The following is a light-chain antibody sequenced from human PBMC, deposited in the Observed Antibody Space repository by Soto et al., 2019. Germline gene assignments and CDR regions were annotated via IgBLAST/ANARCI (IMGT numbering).Light chain of an antibody. CDR2: EVS. CDR3: SSYTSSSTRV. CDR1: SSDVGSYNY. J-gene: IGLJ1*01. V-gene: IGLV2-14*01. Sequence: QSVLTQPASVSESPGQSITISCTGTSSDVGSYNYVSWYQQHPGKAPKLLIYEVSNRPSGVSNRFSGSKSGNTASLIISGLQAEDEADYYCSSYTSSSTRVFGTGTKVTAL.